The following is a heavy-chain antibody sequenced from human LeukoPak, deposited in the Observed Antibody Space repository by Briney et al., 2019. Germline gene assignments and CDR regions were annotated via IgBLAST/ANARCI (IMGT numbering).Heavy chain of an antibody. V-gene: IGHV3-23*01. CDR3: VKASVLDYYDSSGYYHPNSFDD. CDR2: ISGSGGRT. Sequence: GGSLRLSCAASGFTFSSYGMNWVRQAPGKGLEWGSGISGSGGRTYHADSVKGRFTISRDNSKNTLNLRMNSLRAQDTAVYYCVKASVLDYYDSSGYYHPNSFDDWGQGTLVTVSS. D-gene: IGHD3-22*01. CDR1: GFTFSSYG. J-gene: IGHJ4*02.